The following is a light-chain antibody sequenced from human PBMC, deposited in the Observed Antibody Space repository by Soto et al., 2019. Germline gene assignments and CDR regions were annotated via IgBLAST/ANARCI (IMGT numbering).Light chain of an antibody. J-gene: IGKJ3*01. CDR1: QSVLYSSNNENS. CDR3: QQYYSIPFT. CDR2: WAS. Sequence: DIVMTQSPDSLAVSLGERATINYKSSQSVLYSSNNENSLAWYQQKPGQPPKLLIYWASTRESGVPDRFSGSGSGTDFTLTISSLQAEDVAVYYCQQYYSIPFTFGPGTKVDIE. V-gene: IGKV4-1*01.